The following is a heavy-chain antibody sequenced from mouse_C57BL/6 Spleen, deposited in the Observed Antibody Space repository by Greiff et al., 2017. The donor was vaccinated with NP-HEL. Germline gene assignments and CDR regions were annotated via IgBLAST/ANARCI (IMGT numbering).Heavy chain of an antibody. CDR2: INPNNGGT. J-gene: IGHJ2*01. CDR1: GYTFTDYY. D-gene: IGHD1-1*01. CDR3: ARVRVTTVVFDY. Sequence: EVQLQQSGPELVKPGASVKISCKASGYTFTDYYMNWVKQSHGKSLEWIGDINPNNGGTSYNQKFKGKDTLTVDKSSSTAYMELRSLTSEDSAVYYWARVRVTTVVFDYWGQGTTLTVSS. V-gene: IGHV1-26*01.